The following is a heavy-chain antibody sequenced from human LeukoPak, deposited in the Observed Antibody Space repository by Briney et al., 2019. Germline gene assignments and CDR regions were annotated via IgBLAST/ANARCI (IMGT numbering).Heavy chain of an antibody. V-gene: IGHV3-21*01. Sequence: GGSLRLSCAASGFTFSSYSMNWVRQAPGKGLEWVSSISSSSSYIYYADSVKGRFTISRDNAKNSLYLQMNSLRAEDTAVYYCAGVPHLEDFGFDYWGQGTLVTVSS. CDR2: ISSSSSYI. CDR3: AGVPHLEDFGFDY. D-gene: IGHD2-15*01. J-gene: IGHJ4*02. CDR1: GFTFSSYS.